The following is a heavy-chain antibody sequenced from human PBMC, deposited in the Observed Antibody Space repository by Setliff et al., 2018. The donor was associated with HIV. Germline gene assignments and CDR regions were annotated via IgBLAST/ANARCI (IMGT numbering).Heavy chain of an antibody. V-gene: IGHV4-31*03. Sequence: SETLSLTCTVSGGSISIGGYYWGWIRQHPGKGLEWIGYIYHNGSTYYNPSLKCRVIISVDTSKNQFSRKLSSVTAADTAVYYCARGGGSRAATSSYYYMDVWGKGTTVTVSS. D-gene: IGHD2-15*01. J-gene: IGHJ6*03. CDR2: IYHNGST. CDR1: GGSISIGGYY. CDR3: ARGGGSRAATSSYYYMDV.